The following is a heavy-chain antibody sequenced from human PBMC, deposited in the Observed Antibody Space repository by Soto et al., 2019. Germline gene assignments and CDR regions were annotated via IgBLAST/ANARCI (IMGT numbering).Heavy chain of an antibody. V-gene: IGHV1-18*04. CDR2: ISAYNGNT. CDR3: ATVGYCSTTGCQTRYYYYGMDV. J-gene: IGHJ6*02. CDR1: GYTFTSYG. Sequence: ASVKVSCKASGYTFTSYGISWVRQAPGQGLEWMGWISAYNGNTNYAQKFQGRVTMTTDTSTSTAYMELRSLRSDDTAVYYCATVGYCSTTGCQTRYYYYGMDVWGQGTTVTVSS. D-gene: IGHD2-2*03.